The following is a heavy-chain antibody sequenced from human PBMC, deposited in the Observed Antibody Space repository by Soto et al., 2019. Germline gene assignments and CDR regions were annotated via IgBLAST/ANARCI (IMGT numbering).Heavy chain of an antibody. V-gene: IGHV3-48*02. J-gene: IGHJ6*02. Sequence: GGSLRLSCAASGFTFSSYSMNWVRQAPGKGLEWVSYISSSSSTIYYADSVKGRFTISRDNAKSSLYLQMNSLRDEDTAVYYCARDVPCSTSCYYYYYGMDVWGQGTTVTVSS. CDR1: GFTFSSYS. CDR2: ISSSSSTI. CDR3: ARDVPCSTSCYYYYYGMDV. D-gene: IGHD2-2*01.